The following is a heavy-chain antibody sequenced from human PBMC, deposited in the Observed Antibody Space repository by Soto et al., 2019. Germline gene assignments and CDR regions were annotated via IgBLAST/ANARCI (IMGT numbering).Heavy chain of an antibody. J-gene: IGHJ4*02. D-gene: IGHD3-10*01. Sequence: GGSLRLSCAASGFTFSSYGMHWVRQAPGKGLEWVAVIWYDGSNKYYADSVKGRFTISRDNSKNTLYLQMNSLRAEDTAVYYCARERDYYGSGSYYKAFDYWGQGTLVTVSS. CDR2: IWYDGSNK. CDR3: ARERDYYGSGSYYKAFDY. CDR1: GFTFSSYG. V-gene: IGHV3-33*08.